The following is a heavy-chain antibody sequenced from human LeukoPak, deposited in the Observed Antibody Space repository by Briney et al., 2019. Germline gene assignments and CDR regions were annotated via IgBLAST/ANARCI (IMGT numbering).Heavy chain of an antibody. J-gene: IGHJ4*02. CDR1: VGTFSSYA. CDR3: ASISGYDSHSSDY. D-gene: IGHD5-12*01. CDR2: IIPIFGTA. V-gene: IGHV1-69*13. Sequence: SVKVSCKASVGTFSSYAISWVRQAPGQGLEWMGGIIPIFGTANYAQKFQGRVTITADESTSTAYMELSSLRSEDTAVYYCASISGYDSHSSDYWGQGTLVTVSS.